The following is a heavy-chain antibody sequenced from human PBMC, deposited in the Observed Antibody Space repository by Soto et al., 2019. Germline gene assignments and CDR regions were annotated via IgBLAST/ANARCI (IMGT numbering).Heavy chain of an antibody. Sequence: QVQLVESGGGVVQPGRSLRLSCAASGFTFSSYAMHWVRQAPGKGLEWVAVISYDGSNKYYADSVKGRFTISRANYTNSLYLQRNSLSAEDTAVYYSARDPVAYCGGDCRTFDYWGQGTLVTVSS. CDR3: ARDPVAYCGGDCRTFDY. CDR2: ISYDGSNK. D-gene: IGHD2-21*02. V-gene: IGHV3-30-3*01. J-gene: IGHJ4*02. CDR1: GFTFSSYA.